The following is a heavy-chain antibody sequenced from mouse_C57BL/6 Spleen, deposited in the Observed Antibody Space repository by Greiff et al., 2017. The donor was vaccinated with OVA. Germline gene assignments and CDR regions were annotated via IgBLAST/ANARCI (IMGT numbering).Heavy chain of an antibody. Sequence: VQLQQPGAELVRPGSSVKLSCKASGYTFTSYWMDWVKQRPGQGLEWIGNIYPSDSETHYNQKFKDKATLTVDKSSSTAYMQLSSLTSEDSAVYYWATTVVAPYWYFDVWGTGTTVTVSS. CDR1: GYTFTSYW. V-gene: IGHV1-61*01. CDR2: IYPSDSET. CDR3: ATTVVAPYWYFDV. D-gene: IGHD1-1*01. J-gene: IGHJ1*03.